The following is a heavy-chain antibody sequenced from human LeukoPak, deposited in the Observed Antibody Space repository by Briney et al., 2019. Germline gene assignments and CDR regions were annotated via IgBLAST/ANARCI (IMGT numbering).Heavy chain of an antibody. CDR3: ARDLGQYYDTSDNWFDP. D-gene: IGHD3-22*01. Sequence: GGSLRLSCAASGFTFSNYWMNWVRQAPGKGLVWVSRINSDGINTSYADSVKGRFTISRDNAKNTLNLQMNSLRAEDTAVYYCARDLGQYYDTSDNWFDPWGQGTLVTASS. V-gene: IGHV3-74*01. CDR1: GFTFSNYW. CDR2: INSDGINT. J-gene: IGHJ5*02.